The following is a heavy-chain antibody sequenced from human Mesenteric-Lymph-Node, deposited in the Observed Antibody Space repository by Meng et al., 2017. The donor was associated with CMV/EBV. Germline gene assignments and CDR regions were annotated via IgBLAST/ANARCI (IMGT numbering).Heavy chain of an antibody. J-gene: IGHJ4*02. Sequence: GESLKISCAASGFTFTTHSMHWVRQAPGKGLEWVSYISISGSTIYYADSVKGRFTISRDNAKNSLYMQMNSLRAEDTAVYYCARDFDYYDSSGYHTALLDYWGQGTLVTVSS. D-gene: IGHD3-22*01. CDR2: ISISGSTI. CDR1: GFTFTTHS. V-gene: IGHV3-48*04. CDR3: ARDFDYYDSSGYHTALLDY.